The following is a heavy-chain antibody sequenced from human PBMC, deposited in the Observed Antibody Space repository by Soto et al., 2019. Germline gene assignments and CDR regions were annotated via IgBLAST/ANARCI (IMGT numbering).Heavy chain of an antibody. CDR2: IYYSGST. CDR1: GGSISSYY. D-gene: IGHD3-10*01. V-gene: IGHV4-59*01. Sequence: SETLSLTCTVSGGSISSYYWSWIRQPPGKGLEWIGYIYYSGSTNYNPSLKSRVTISVDTSKNQFSLKLSSVTAADTAVYYCARGWVRGANNCFDPWGQGTLVTVSS. CDR3: ARGWVRGANNCFDP. J-gene: IGHJ5*02.